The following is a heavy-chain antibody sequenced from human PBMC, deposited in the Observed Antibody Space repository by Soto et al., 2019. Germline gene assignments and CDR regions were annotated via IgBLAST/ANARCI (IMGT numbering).Heavy chain of an antibody. V-gene: IGHV6-1*01. D-gene: IGHD5-18*01. CDR3: ARDSYSSFLLGSDD. CDR2: TSYSSKWSY. CDR1: GDSVSSNSAA. Sequence: PSQTLSLTCAISGDSVSSNSAAWNWFRQSPSRGLEWLGRTSYSSKWSYEDAESVKSRITVNPDTSTNQFSLQLHSVTPDDTAVYYCARDSYSSFLLGSDDWGQGIQVTVSS. J-gene: IGHJ4*02.